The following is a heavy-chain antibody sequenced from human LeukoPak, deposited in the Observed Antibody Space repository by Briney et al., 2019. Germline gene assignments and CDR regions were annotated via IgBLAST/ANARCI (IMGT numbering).Heavy chain of an antibody. D-gene: IGHD3-10*01. CDR2: IIPIFGTA. Sequence: GSSVKVSCKASGGTFSSYAISWVRQAPGQGVEWMGGIIPIFGTANYAQKFQGRVTITTDESTSTAYMELSSLRSEDTAVYYCASNMVRGVINRFDYWGQGTLVTVSS. V-gene: IGHV1-69*05. CDR1: GGTFSSYA. J-gene: IGHJ4*02. CDR3: ASNMVRGVINRFDY.